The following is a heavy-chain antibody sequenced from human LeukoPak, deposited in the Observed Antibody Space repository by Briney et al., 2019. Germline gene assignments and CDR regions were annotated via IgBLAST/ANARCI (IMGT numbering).Heavy chain of an antibody. J-gene: IGHJ4*02. Sequence: GESLKISCKGSGYRFTSYWIGWVRQMPGKGLEWMGIIYPGDSDTRYSPSFQGQVTISADKSISTAYLQWSSLKASDTAMYYCARHPRLWYYDFWSGYYYFDYWGQGTLVTVSS. D-gene: IGHD3-3*01. V-gene: IGHV5-51*01. CDR1: GYRFTSYW. CDR3: ARHPRLWYYDFWSGYYYFDY. CDR2: IYPGDSDT.